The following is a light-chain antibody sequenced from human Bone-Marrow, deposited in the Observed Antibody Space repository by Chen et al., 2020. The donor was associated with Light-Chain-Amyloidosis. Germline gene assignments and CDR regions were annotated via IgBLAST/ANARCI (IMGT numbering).Light chain of an antibody. CDR2: GSS. CDR3: QQYGTSPLT. V-gene: IGKV3-20*01. Sequence: EIVLTQSPGTLSLSPGEGANLSCRASQTISSNYLTWYQQKFGQAPRLLIYGSSSRATGIPDRFTGSECGTDFTLTINRLEPEAFAMYYCQQYGTSPLTFGRGTKVEIK. CDR1: QTISSNY. J-gene: IGKJ4*01.